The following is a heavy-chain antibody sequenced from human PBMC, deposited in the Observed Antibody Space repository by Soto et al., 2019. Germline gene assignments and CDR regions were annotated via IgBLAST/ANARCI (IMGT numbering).Heavy chain of an antibody. Sequence: QVQLVQSGAEVKKPGASVKVSCKASGYSFSTYDINWVRQAAGQGLEWMGWVNPKSGNTDYAQRFRGSVTMTSNTSISTAYMELRALTPEDTAVYYYARPYCDSTSCYTDWFDPWGQGTLVTVSS. D-gene: IGHD2-2*02. J-gene: IGHJ5*02. CDR3: ARPYCDSTSCYTDWFDP. CDR1: GYSFSTYD. V-gene: IGHV1-8*01. CDR2: VNPKSGNT.